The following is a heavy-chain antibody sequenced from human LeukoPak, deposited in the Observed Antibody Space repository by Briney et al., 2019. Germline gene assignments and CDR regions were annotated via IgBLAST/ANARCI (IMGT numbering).Heavy chain of an antibody. CDR1: GFTFSSYT. V-gene: IGHV3-21*01. CDR3: ARGGSGSYYNG. CDR2: ISSSSSYI. D-gene: IGHD3-10*01. J-gene: IGHJ4*02. Sequence: GGSLRLSCAASGFTFSSYTMNWVRQAPGKGPEWVSSISSSSSYIYYADSVKGRFTISRDNAKNSLYLQMNSLRAEDTAVYYCARGGSGSYYNGWGQGTLVTVSS.